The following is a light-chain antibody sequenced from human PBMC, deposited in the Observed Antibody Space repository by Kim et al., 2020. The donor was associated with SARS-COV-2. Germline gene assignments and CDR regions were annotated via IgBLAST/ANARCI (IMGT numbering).Light chain of an antibody. CDR3: QQYSNWPGT. CDR1: QSVSSN. Sequence: EIVMTQSQATLSVSSGESAPLSCRASQSVSSNLAWYQQKPGQAPRLLIYGASTRATGIPARFSGSGSGTEFTLTISSLQSEDFAVYYCQQYSNWPGTFGQGTKLEI. CDR2: GAS. V-gene: IGKV3-15*01. J-gene: IGKJ2*01.